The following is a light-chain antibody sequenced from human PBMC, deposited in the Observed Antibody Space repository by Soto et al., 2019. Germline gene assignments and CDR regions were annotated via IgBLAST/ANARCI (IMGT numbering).Light chain of an antibody. Sequence: DIRLTQSPSSVSASVGDRVTITCRASQGISGYLAWYQQKPGKVPKLLIYAASSLQSGVPLRFSGSGSGTDFTLTISSLQAEDSATYYCQQANSFPLTFGGGTKVDIK. J-gene: IGKJ4*01. CDR2: AAS. V-gene: IGKV1-12*01. CDR3: QQANSFPLT. CDR1: QGISGY.